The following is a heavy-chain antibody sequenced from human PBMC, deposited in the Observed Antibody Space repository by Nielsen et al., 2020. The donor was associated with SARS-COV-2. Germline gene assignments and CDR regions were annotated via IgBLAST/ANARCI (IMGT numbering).Heavy chain of an antibody. CDR1: GFTFIIYS. Sequence: GGSLRLSCAASGFTFIIYSLNWVRQAPGKGLEWVGFIRSKAYGGTTEYAASVKGRFTISRDDSKSIAYLQMNSLKTEDTAVYYCTRSGSGEDYWGQGTLVTVSS. J-gene: IGHJ4*02. D-gene: IGHD4-17*01. V-gene: IGHV3-49*04. CDR2: IRSKAYGGTT. CDR3: TRSGSGEDY.